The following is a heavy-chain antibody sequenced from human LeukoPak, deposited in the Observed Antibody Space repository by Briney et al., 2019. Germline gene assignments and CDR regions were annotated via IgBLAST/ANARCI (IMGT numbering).Heavy chain of an antibody. V-gene: IGHV5-51*01. D-gene: IGHD6-6*01. Sequence: GESLKISRKGPGYSFTGYWIGWVRQMPGKGLEWMGIIYPGDSDTGYSPSFQGQVTISADKSISTAYLQWSSLKASDTAMYYCARQYSSSTTGFDPWGQGTLVTVSS. CDR3: ARQYSSSTTGFDP. J-gene: IGHJ5*02. CDR2: IYPGDSDT. CDR1: GYSFTGYW.